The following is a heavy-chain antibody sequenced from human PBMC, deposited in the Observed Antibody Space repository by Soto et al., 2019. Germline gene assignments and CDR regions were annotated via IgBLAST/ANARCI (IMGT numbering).Heavy chain of an antibody. CDR1: GGSISSGGYY. CDR2: IYYSGST. J-gene: IGHJ4*02. CDR3: ARAPAYYYGSGIQRGEIDY. V-gene: IGHV4-31*03. D-gene: IGHD3-10*01. Sequence: QVQLQESGPRLVKPSQTLSLTCTVSGGSISSGGYYWSWIRQHPGKGLEWIGYIYYSGSTYYNPCLMRRLTISVDRSKNQFSLKLSSVTAADTAVYYCARAPAYYYGSGIQRGEIDYWGQGTLVTVSS.